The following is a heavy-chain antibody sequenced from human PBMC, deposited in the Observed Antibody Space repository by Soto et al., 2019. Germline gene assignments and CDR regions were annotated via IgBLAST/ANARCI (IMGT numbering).Heavy chain of an antibody. D-gene: IGHD1-26*01. CDR3: ARALWEPYNSGMDV. CDR1: GFTFSSYS. V-gene: IGHV3-21*01. Sequence: EVQLVESGGGLVKPGGSLRLSCAASGFTFSSYSMNWVRQAPGKGLEWVSSISSSSSYIYYADSVKGRFTISRDNAKNSLYLQMNSLRAEDTAVYYCARALWEPYNSGMDVWGQGTTVTVSS. J-gene: IGHJ6*02. CDR2: ISSSSSYI.